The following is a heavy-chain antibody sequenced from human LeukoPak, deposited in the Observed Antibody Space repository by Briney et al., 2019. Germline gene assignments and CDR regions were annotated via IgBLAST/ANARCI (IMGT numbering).Heavy chain of an antibody. CDR1: GFTLSGSA. Sequence: GGSLRLSCAASGFTLSGSAMHWVRQASGKGLEWVGRIRSKANSYATAYAASVKGRFTISRDDSKNTACLQMNSLKTEDTAVYYCTRTIGSPSVTPPYYYYGMDVWGQGTTVTVSS. J-gene: IGHJ6*02. V-gene: IGHV3-73*01. CDR2: IRSKANSYAT. CDR3: TRTIGSPSVTPPYYYYGMDV. D-gene: IGHD4-17*01.